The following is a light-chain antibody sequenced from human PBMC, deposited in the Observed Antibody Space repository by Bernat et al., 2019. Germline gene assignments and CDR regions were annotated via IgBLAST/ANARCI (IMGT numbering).Light chain of an antibody. V-gene: IGLV2-11*01. Sequence: QSALTQPPSVSGSPGQSVTVSCTGTSSDIGGYNYVSWYQQHPGKAPKLLIYDVTERPSGVPDRFSGSKSSKTASLTISGLQAEDEADYYCCSYAGKYTLDVFGSGTKVAVL. CDR2: DVT. J-gene: IGLJ1*01. CDR1: SSDIGGYNY. CDR3: CSYAGKYTLDV.